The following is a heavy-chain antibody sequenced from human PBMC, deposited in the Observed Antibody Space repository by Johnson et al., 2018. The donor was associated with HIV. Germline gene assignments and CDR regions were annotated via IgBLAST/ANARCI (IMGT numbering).Heavy chain of an antibody. J-gene: IGHJ3*02. V-gene: IGHV3-30-3*01. CDR1: GFTFSTYA. D-gene: IGHD5-24*01. CDR2: ISYDGSNK. CDR3: ARGEEMATILI. Sequence: QVQLVESGGGVVQPGRSLRLSCTASGFTFSTYAMHWVRRAPGKGLEWVAVISYDGSNKYYADSVKGRFTISRDNSKNTLYLQMNSLRAEDTAVYYCARGEEMATILIWGQGTMVTVSS.